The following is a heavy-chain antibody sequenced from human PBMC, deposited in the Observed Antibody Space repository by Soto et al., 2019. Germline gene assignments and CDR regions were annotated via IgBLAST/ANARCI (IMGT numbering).Heavy chain of an antibody. Sequence: QPVGSLRLSCAPSGFTFSSYGMHWVRQAPGKGLEWVAVISYDGSNKYYADSVKGRFTISRDNSKNTLYLQMNSLRAEDTAVYYCAKDRIQLWLPLYYYYYGMDVWVQGSTCTVSS. D-gene: IGHD5-18*01. CDR2: ISYDGSNK. J-gene: IGHJ6*02. V-gene: IGHV3-30*18. CDR3: AKDRIQLWLPLYYYYYGMDV. CDR1: GFTFSSYG.